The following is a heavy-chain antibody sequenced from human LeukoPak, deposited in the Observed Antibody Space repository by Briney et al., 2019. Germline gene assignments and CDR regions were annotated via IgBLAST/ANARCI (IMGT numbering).Heavy chain of an antibody. CDR2: ISYDGSNK. Sequence: GGSLRLSCAASGFTFSSYAMHWVRQAPGKGLEWVAVISYDGSNKYYADSVKGRFTISRDNSKNTLYLQMNSLRAEDTAVYYCAREDRDGYNYWDYWGQGTLVTVSS. D-gene: IGHD5-24*01. CDR3: AREDRDGYNYWDY. J-gene: IGHJ4*02. V-gene: IGHV3-30-3*01. CDR1: GFTFSSYA.